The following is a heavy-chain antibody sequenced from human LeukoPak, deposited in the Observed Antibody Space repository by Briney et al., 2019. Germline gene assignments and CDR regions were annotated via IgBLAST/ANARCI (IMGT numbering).Heavy chain of an antibody. V-gene: IGHV1-69*05. CDR2: IIPIFGTA. D-gene: IGHD1-14*01. Sequence: GASMKVSCKASGGTFSSYAISWVRQAPGQGLEWMGGIIPIFGTANYAQKFQGRVTITTDESTSTAYMELSSLRSEDTAVYYCASRNISDHDAFDIWGQGTMVTVSS. J-gene: IGHJ3*02. CDR1: GGTFSSYA. CDR3: ASRNISDHDAFDI.